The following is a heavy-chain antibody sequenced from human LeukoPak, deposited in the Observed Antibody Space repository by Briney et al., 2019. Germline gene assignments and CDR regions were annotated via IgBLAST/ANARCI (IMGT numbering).Heavy chain of an antibody. J-gene: IGHJ4*02. CDR2: IYYSGST. CDR1: GGSINSYY. CDR3: ARVEHYDPWRGYFPYYFDY. V-gene: IGHV4-59*01. Sequence: KASETLSLTCTVSGGSINSYYWSWIRQSPGKGLEWIGYIYYSGSTEYNPSLKSRVTISVDTSKNQFSLKLSSVTAADTAVYYCARVEHYDPWRGYFPYYFDYWGQGTLVTVSS. D-gene: IGHD3-3*01.